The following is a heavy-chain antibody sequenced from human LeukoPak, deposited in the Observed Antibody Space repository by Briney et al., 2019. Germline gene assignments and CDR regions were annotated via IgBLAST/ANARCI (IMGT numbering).Heavy chain of an antibody. J-gene: IGHJ6*03. CDR3: ARYQNPHYYYYMDV. Sequence: SETLSLTCSVFGGSISNYYWSWIRQPPGKGLEWIGYIYHSGSTNYNPSLKSRVTISVDTSKNQFSLKLSSVTAADTAVYYCARYQNPHYYYYMDVWGKGTTVTVSS. D-gene: IGHD1-14*01. CDR1: GGSISNYY. CDR2: IYHSGST. V-gene: IGHV4-59*01.